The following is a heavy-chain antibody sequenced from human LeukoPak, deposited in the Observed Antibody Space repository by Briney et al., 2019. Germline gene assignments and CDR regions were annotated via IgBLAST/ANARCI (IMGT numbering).Heavy chain of an antibody. J-gene: IGHJ4*02. D-gene: IGHD3-10*01. V-gene: IGHV3-30*04. Sequence: GRSLGLSCAASGFTFSSYAMHWVRQAPGKGLEWVAVISYDGSNKYYADSVKGRFTISRDNSKNALYLQMNSLRAEDTAVYYCARDYYGSGSSDYWGQGTLVTVSS. CDR1: GFTFSSYA. CDR3: ARDYYGSGSSDY. CDR2: ISYDGSNK.